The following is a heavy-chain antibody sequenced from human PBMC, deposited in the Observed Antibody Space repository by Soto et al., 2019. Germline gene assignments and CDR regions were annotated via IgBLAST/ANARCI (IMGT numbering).Heavy chain of an antibody. D-gene: IGHD5-18*01. J-gene: IGHJ4*02. V-gene: IGHV4-31*03. Sequence: QVQLQESGPGLVKPSQTLSLTCTVSGGSISSGGYYWSWIRQHPGKGLERIGYIYYSGSTYYNPSLKSRVTMSVDTSKNQFSLKLSSVTAADTAVYYCARSGYSYGPNPLLYWGQGTLVTVSS. CDR3: ARSGYSYGPNPLLY. CDR1: GGSISSGGYY. CDR2: IYYSGST.